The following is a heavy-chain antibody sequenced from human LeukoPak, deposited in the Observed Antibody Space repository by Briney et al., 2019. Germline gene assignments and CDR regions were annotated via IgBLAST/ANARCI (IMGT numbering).Heavy chain of an antibody. CDR3: VRGRYSSSWTDWNY. Sequence: ASVKVSCKAFGYTFTGYWMHWVRQAPGQGPEWMGVISPSGGSTIYAQKFQGRVTMTRNTSIRTAYMELSSLRSEDTAVYYCVRGRYSSSWTDWNYWGQGTLVTVSS. J-gene: IGHJ4*02. V-gene: IGHV1-46*01. D-gene: IGHD6-13*01. CDR1: GYTFTGYW. CDR2: ISPSGGST.